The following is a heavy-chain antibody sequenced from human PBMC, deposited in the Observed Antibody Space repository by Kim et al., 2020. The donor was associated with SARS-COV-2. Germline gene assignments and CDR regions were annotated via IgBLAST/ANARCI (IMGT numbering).Heavy chain of an antibody. J-gene: IGHJ3*01. D-gene: IGHD3-10*02. CDR1: GSSIGIGYY. CDR3: ARMFLGISYHFDV. CDR2: ISHGGHT. Sequence: SETLSLTCSVSGSSIGIGYYWAWVRQPPGRGLEWVGSISHGGHTNYNSSLLSRLTISVDTSKRLFSLMLTSVTAADTAVYYCARMFLGISYHFDVWGRGT. V-gene: IGHV4-38-2*01.